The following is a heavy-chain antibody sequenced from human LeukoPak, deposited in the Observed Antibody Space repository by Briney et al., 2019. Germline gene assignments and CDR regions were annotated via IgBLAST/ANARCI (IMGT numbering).Heavy chain of an antibody. D-gene: IGHD6-19*01. CDR3: ARGQWLALGYMDV. J-gene: IGHJ6*03. CDR1: GFTFSSYW. Sequence: PGGSLRLSCAASGFTFSSYWMSRVRQAPGKGLEWVANIKQDGSEKYYVDSVKGRFTISRDNAKNSLYLQMNSLRAEDTAVYYCARGQWLALGYMDVWGKGTTVTVSS. V-gene: IGHV3-7*01. CDR2: IKQDGSEK.